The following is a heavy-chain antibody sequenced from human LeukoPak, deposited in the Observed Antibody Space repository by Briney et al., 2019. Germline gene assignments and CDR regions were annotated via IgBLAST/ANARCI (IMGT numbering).Heavy chain of an antibody. V-gene: IGHV3-64D*09. J-gene: IGHJ4*02. CDR1: GFTFSRYA. Sequence: GGSLRLSCSASGFTFSRYAMHWVRQAPGKGLEYVSGINDNGGRTHYGDSVKGRFSISRGNSKNTLHLQMSTLRAEDTALYYCVKDVGGSYAFDYWGQGILVTVAS. D-gene: IGHD1-26*01. CDR2: INDNGGRT. CDR3: VKDVGGSYAFDY.